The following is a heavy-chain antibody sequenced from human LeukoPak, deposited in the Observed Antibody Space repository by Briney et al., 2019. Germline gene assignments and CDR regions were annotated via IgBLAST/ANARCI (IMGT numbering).Heavy chain of an antibody. J-gene: IGHJ4*02. CDR2: IYSGGST. CDR1: GFTVSSNY. CDR3: ARDQAVVAAVELDC. D-gene: IGHD2-2*01. Sequence: GGSLRLSCAASGFTVSSNYMSWVRQAPGKGLEWVSVIYSGGSTYYADSVKGRFTIYRDNAKNSVYLQMNSLRAEDTAVYYCARDQAVVAAVELDCWGQGTLVTVSS. V-gene: IGHV3-53*01.